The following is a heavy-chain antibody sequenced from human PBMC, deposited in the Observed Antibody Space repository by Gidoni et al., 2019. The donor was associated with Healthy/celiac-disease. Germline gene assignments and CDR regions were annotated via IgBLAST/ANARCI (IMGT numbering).Heavy chain of an antibody. CDR3: ARVPAAIVPDY. V-gene: IGHV1-18*01. J-gene: IGHJ4*02. CDR2: ISAYNGNT. Sequence: VQLVQPGAEVMKPGATVKVSSKASAYTFPSYGIICVRQAPGQGLEWMGWISAYNGNTNYAQKLQGRVTMTTDTSTSTAYMELRSLISDDTAVYYCARVPAAIVPDYWGQGTLVTVSS. D-gene: IGHD2-2*02. CDR1: AYTFPSYG.